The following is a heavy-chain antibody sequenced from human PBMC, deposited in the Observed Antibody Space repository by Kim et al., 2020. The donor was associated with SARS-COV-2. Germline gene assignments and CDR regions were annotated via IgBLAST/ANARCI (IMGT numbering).Heavy chain of an antibody. CDR3: AKDIRSRGDRIAAAGTGFDY. CDR1: GFTFSSYA. V-gene: IGHV3-33*06. Sequence: GGSLRLSCAASGFTFSSYAMHWVRQAPGKGLEWVAAIWYDGSNKYYADSVKGRFTISRDNSKNTLYLQMNSLRAEDTAVYYCAKDIRSRGDRIAAAGTGFDYWGQRALVTVSS. D-gene: IGHD6-13*01. J-gene: IGHJ4*02. CDR2: IWYDGSNK.